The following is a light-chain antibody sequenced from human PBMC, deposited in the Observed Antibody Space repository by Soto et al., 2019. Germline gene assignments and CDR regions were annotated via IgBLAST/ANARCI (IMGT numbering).Light chain of an antibody. V-gene: IGKV1-12*01. Sequence: DIQMTQSPSYVSASVGDRVSITCRASQDIRSWLAWYQQRPGKAPKLLIYAATTLQSGVPSRFSGSGSGTTFTLTINNLQPEAFASYFCQQANSFPLTFGGGPKVDIK. CDR2: AAT. CDR3: QQANSFPLT. CDR1: QDIRSW. J-gene: IGKJ4*01.